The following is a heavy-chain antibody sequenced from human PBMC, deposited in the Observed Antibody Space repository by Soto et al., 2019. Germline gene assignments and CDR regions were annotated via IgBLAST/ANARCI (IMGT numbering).Heavy chain of an antibody. J-gene: IGHJ6*02. D-gene: IGHD6-13*01. CDR1: GYTFTSYA. CDR3: ARFLPPSSEINGHYGMDV. Sequence: ASVKVSCKASGYTFTSYAMHWVRQAPGQRLEWMGWINAGNGNTKYSQKFQGRVTITRDTSASTAYMELSSLRSEDTAVYYCARFLPPSSEINGHYGMDVWGQGTTVTVSS. CDR2: INAGNGNT. V-gene: IGHV1-3*01.